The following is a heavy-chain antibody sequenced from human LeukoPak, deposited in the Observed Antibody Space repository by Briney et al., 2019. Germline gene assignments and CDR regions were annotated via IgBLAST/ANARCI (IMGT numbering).Heavy chain of an antibody. Sequence: NPSETLSLTCTVSGGSISSYYWSWIRQPPGKGLEWIGYIYYSGSTNYNPSLKSRVTISVDTSKKQFSLKLSSVTAADTAVYYCARNYYDSSGYQPLDYWGQGTLVTVSS. CDR2: IYYSGST. J-gene: IGHJ4*02. CDR1: GGSISSYY. CDR3: ARNYYDSSGYQPLDY. V-gene: IGHV4-59*01. D-gene: IGHD3-22*01.